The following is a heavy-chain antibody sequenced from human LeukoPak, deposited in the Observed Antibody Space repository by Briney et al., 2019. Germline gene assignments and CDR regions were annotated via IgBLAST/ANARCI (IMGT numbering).Heavy chain of an antibody. V-gene: IGHV1-69*05. J-gene: IGHJ4*02. CDR2: IIPIFGTA. CDR1: GGTFSSYA. CDR3: ARDSQIPLNY. D-gene: IGHD2-2*02. Sequence: GASVKVSCKASGGTFSSYAISWVRQAPGQGLEWMGRIIPIFGTANYAQKFQGRVTITTGESTSTAYMELSSLRSEDTAVYYCARDSQIPLNYWGQGTLVTVSS.